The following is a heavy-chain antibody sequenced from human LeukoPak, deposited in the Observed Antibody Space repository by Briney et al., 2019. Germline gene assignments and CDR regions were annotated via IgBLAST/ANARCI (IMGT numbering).Heavy chain of an antibody. Sequence: WASVKVSCKASGGTFNNFAISWVRQAPGQGLEWVGGIIPMSGAANYARKFQGRVTITADESTSTAYMELSSLRSEDTAIYYCASPVKYYDTWSGYPPFDYWGQGTLVTVSS. CDR2: IIPMSGAA. CDR3: ASPVKYYDTWSGYPPFDY. D-gene: IGHD3-3*01. J-gene: IGHJ4*02. CDR1: GGTFNNFA. V-gene: IGHV1-69*13.